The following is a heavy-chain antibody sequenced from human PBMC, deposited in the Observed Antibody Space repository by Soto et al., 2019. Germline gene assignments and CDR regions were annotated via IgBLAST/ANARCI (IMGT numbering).Heavy chain of an antibody. D-gene: IGHD5-12*01. V-gene: IGHV3-23*01. CDR3: AKYYIGSPPDY. Sequence: PGGSLRLSCAASGFTFRNHVMTWIRHAPGRALEWDSSILASGGTTYYAESLKGRFTISRDNSKDTLYLQMNSLRAEDTAVYYCAKYYIGSPPDYWGQGTLVTVS. CDR2: ILASGGTT. J-gene: IGHJ4*02. CDR1: GFTFRNHV.